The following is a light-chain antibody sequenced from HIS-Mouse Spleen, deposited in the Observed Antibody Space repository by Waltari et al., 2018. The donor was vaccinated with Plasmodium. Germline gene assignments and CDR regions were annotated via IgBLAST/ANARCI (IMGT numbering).Light chain of an antibody. Sequence: SYELTQPPPVSVSPGQPARITCSGAALPTKYAYCDQQKSGQAPVLVIYEDSKRPSGIPERFSGSSSGTMATLTISGAQVEDEADYYCYSTDSSGNHRVFGGGTKLTVL. V-gene: IGLV3-10*01. CDR3: YSTDSSGNHRV. J-gene: IGLJ3*02. CDR1: ALPTKY. CDR2: EDS.